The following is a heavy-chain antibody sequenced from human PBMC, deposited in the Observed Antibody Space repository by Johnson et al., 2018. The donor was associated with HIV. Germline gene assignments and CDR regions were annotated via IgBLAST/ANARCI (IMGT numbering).Heavy chain of an antibody. CDR2: IRYDGSDK. CDR1: GFTFSSYG. J-gene: IGHJ3*02. CDR3: AKSIAAAGTNAFDI. D-gene: IGHD6-13*01. Sequence: VQLVESGGGVVQPGGSLRLSCAASGFTFSSYGMHWVRQAPGKGLEWVSFIRYDGSDKHYADSVKGRFTISRDNSKNTLYLQMNSLRAEDTAVYYCAKSIAAAGTNAFDIWGQGTMVTVSS. V-gene: IGHV3-30*02.